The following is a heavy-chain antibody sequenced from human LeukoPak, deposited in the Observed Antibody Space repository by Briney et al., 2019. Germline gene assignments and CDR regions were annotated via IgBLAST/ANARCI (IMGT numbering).Heavy chain of an antibody. CDR1: GYTFTSYD. J-gene: IGHJ5*02. CDR2: MNPNSGNT. CDR3: ARVGPYSGSYGGWFDP. V-gene: IGHV1-8*01. D-gene: IGHD1-26*01. Sequence: GASVKVSCKASGYTFTSYDINWVRQATGQGLEWMGWMNPNSGNTGYAQKFQGRVTMTRNTSISTAYMELSSLRSEDTAVYYCARVGPYSGSYGGWFDPWGQGTLVTVSS.